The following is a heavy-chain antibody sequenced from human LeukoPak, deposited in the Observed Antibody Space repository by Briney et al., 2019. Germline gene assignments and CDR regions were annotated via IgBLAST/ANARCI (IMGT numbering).Heavy chain of an antibody. V-gene: IGHV4-34*01. J-gene: IGHJ6*03. D-gene: IGHD6-13*01. CDR3: AGGIAAAAGNRYYYYYYMDV. CDR1: GGSFSDYY. CDR2: INHSGST. Sequence: SETLSLTCGVYGGSFSDYYWSWIRQPPGKGLEWIGEINHSGSTNYNPSLKSRVTISVDTSKNQFSLKLSSVTAADTAVYYCAGGIAAAAGNRYYYYYYMDVWGKGTTVTISS.